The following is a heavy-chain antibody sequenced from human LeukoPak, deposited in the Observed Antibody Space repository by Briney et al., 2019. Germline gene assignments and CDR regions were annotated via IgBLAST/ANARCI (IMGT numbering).Heavy chain of an antibody. J-gene: IGHJ6*03. V-gene: IGHV4-38-2*02. CDR3: ARQNFYRYCRSTSCYRPYYYYMDV. Sequence: SETLSLTCTVSGYSISSGYYWGWIRPPPGKGLEWIGEINHSGSTNYNPSLKSRVTISVDTSKNQFSLKLSSVTAADATVYYCARQNFYRYCRSTSCYRPYYYYMDVWGKGTTVTISS. D-gene: IGHD2-2*01. CDR2: INHSGST. CDR1: GYSISSGYY.